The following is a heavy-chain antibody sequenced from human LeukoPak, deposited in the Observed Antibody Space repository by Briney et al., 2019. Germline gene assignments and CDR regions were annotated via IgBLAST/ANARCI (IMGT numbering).Heavy chain of an antibody. J-gene: IGHJ4*02. Sequence: TGGSLRLSCAASGFSVSSNYMSWVRQAPGKGLEWVSIIYSDGTIYYAHSVKGRFTISRDNSKNTLFLQMNDLTAEDTAVYYCARTGGAGTYYNWAYFDYWGQGTLVTVSS. D-gene: IGHD3-10*01. CDR1: GFSVSSNY. CDR2: IYSDGTI. CDR3: ARTGGAGTYYNWAYFDY. V-gene: IGHV3-53*01.